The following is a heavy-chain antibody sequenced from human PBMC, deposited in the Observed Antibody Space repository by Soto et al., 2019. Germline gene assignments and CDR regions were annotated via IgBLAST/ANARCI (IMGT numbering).Heavy chain of an antibody. CDR3: ARDRGYSYGDYYYYGMDV. V-gene: IGHV3-48*03. Sequence: GGSLRLSCAASGFTFSSYEMNWVRQAPGKGLEWVSYISSSGSTIYYADSVKGRFTISRDNAKNSLYLQMNSLRAEDTAVYYCARDRGYSYGDYYYYGMDVWGHGTTVTVSS. D-gene: IGHD5-18*01. CDR1: GFTFSSYE. J-gene: IGHJ6*02. CDR2: ISSSGSTI.